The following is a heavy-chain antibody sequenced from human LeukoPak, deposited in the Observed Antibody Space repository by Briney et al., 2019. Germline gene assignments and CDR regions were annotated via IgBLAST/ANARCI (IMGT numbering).Heavy chain of an antibody. CDR3: ARGVTTGVDAFDI. V-gene: IGHV3-7*01. Sequence: GGSLRLSCAASGFTFSSYWMTWVRQAPGKGLEWVANIKQDGSEEYYVDSLKARFTISRDNAKNSLYLQMNSLRAEDTAVYYCARGVTTGVDAFDIWGQGTMVTVSS. J-gene: IGHJ3*02. CDR2: IKQDGSEE. CDR1: GFTFSSYW. D-gene: IGHD4-17*01.